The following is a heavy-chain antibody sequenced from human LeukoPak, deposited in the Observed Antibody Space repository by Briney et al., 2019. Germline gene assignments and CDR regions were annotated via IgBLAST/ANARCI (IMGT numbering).Heavy chain of an antibody. Sequence: PGRSLRLSCAASGFTFSSYAMHWVRQAPGKGLEWVAVISYDGSNKYYADSVKGRFTISRDNSKNTLYLQMNSLRAEDTAVYYCARDEPGFGEFLLYWGQGTLVTVSS. D-gene: IGHD3-10*01. V-gene: IGHV3-30-3*01. CDR1: GFTFSSYA. CDR3: ARDEPGFGEFLLY. J-gene: IGHJ4*02. CDR2: ISYDGSNK.